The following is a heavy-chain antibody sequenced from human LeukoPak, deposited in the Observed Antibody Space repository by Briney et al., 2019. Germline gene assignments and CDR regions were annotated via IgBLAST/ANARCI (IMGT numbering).Heavy chain of an antibody. Sequence: ASVKVSCKASGYTFTSYAMHWVRQAPGQRLEWMGWISPGNGNTKYSQKFQGRVTITRDTSASTAYMELSSLRSEDTAVYYCARTGGEWEPLEYFQHWGQGTLVTVSS. CDR3: ARTGGEWEPLEYFQH. D-gene: IGHD1-26*01. CDR2: ISPGNGNT. J-gene: IGHJ1*01. CDR1: GYTFTSYA. V-gene: IGHV1-3*01.